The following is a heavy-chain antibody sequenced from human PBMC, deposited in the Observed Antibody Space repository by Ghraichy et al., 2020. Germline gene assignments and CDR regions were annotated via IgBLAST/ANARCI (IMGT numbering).Heavy chain of an antibody. CDR2: IKKDGSDK. J-gene: IGHJ6*02. V-gene: IGHV3-7*01. CDR1: GFTFSGYW. CDR3: ARVNYGMDV. Sequence: GGSLRLSCAASGFTFSGYWMTWVRQAPGKGLEWVANIKKDGSDKYYVDSVKGRLTISRDNANAKKSLYLEMNSLRAEDTAVYYCARVNYGMDVWGQGTTVTVSS.